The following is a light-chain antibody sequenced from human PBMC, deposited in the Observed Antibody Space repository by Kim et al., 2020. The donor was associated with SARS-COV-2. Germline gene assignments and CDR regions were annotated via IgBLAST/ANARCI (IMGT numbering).Light chain of an antibody. CDR1: QDISNY. CDR2: SAS. Sequence: DIQMTQSPSSLSASVGDRVTITCRASQDISNYLAWYQQKPGKVPNVLIYSASTLQSGVPSRFSGSGSGTDFTLTISSLQPEDVATYYCQKHNTPPFTFGPGTKVDIK. CDR3: QKHNTPPFT. V-gene: IGKV1-27*01. J-gene: IGKJ3*01.